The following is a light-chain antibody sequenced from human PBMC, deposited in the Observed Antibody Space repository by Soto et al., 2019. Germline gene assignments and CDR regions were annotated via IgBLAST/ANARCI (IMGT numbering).Light chain of an antibody. J-gene: IGLJ2*01. Sequence: QSVLTQPPSASGTPGQRVTISCSGSSSNIGSNPVNWYQQLPGTAPKLLIYSNNQRPSGVPDRFSGSKSGTSASLAISGLQSEDEADYYCAALADSLNGLVFGGGTKLTVL. CDR1: SSNIGSNP. V-gene: IGLV1-44*01. CDR3: AALADSLNGLV. CDR2: SNN.